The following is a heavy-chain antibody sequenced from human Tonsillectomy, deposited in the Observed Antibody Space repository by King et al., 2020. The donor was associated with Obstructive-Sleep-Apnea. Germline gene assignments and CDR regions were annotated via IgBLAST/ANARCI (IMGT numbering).Heavy chain of an antibody. D-gene: IGHD4-23*01. J-gene: IGHJ3*02. V-gene: IGHV4-59*01. CDR1: GGSISSYS. CDR2: IYNTGST. Sequence: VQLQESGPGLVKPSETLSLTCTVSGGSISSYSWTWIRQPPGKGLEWIGYIYNTGSTNYNPSLKSRVTISIDTSKNQFSLKLRSVTAADTAVYYCARVWSTVVTNDAFDIWAKGQWSPSLQ. CDR3: ARVWSTVVTNDAFDI.